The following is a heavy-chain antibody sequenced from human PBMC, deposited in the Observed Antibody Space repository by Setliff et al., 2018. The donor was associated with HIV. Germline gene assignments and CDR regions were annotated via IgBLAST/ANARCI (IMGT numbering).Heavy chain of an antibody. D-gene: IGHD2-2*01. Sequence: ASVKVSCKASGYTLTSYEINWVRQATGKGLEWMGWMNPNSGDTGYAQKFQGRVTMARNTSISTAYMEPRRLRSDDTAVYYCARCLKDIVVVPYAGGSMDVWGKGTTVTVSS. CDR1: GYTLTSYE. CDR2: MNPNSGDT. CDR3: ARCLKDIVVVPYAGGSMDV. J-gene: IGHJ6*03. V-gene: IGHV1-8*02.